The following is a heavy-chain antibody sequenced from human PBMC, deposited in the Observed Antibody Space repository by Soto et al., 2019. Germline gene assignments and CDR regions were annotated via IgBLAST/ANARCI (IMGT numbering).Heavy chain of an antibody. CDR1: GFTFSSYA. CDR3: AKGRGGYYYMDV. Sequence: GGSLRLSCSASGFTFSSYAMSWVRQAPGKGLEWVSAISGSGGSTYYADSVKGRFTISRDNSKNMLYLQMNSLRAEDTAVYYCAKGRGGYYYMDVWGKGTTVTV. V-gene: IGHV3-23*01. D-gene: IGHD2-15*01. CDR2: ISGSGGST. J-gene: IGHJ6*03.